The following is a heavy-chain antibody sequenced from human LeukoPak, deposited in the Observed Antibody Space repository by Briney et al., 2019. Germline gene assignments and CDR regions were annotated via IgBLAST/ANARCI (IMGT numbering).Heavy chain of an antibody. CDR1: GFTFSSYG. CDR3: AKDPYSSGGEGPFDY. CDR2: ISYDGSNK. J-gene: IGHJ4*02. D-gene: IGHD6-19*01. V-gene: IGHV3-30*18. Sequence: GGSLRLSCAASGFTFSSYGMHWVRQAPGKGLEWVAVISYDGSNKYYADCVKGRFTISRDNSKNTLYLQMNSLRAEDTAVYYCAKDPYSSGGEGPFDYWGQGTLVSVPS.